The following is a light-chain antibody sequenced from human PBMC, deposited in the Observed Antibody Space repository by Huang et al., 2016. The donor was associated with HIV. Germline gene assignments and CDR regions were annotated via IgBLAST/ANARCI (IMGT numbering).Light chain of an antibody. CDR3: QQYGDPFT. Sequence: EVVLTQSPGTLSLSPGERATLSCRASQIVGSSYLAWYQQKPGQAPRLLIYGASSRASGSPDRFSGSGSGTDFTLTISRLEPEDFAMYYCQQYGDPFTFGGGTEVEI. CDR1: QIVGSSY. V-gene: IGKV3-20*01. CDR2: GAS. J-gene: IGKJ4*01.